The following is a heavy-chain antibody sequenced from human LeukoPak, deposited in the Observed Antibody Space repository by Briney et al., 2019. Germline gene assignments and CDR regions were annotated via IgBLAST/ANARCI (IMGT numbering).Heavy chain of an antibody. CDR1: GFTFSSYS. V-gene: IGHV3-21*01. Sequence: GGSLRLSCAASGFTFSSYSMTWVRQAPGKGLEWVSSISSSSSYIYYADSVKGRFTISRDNAKNSLYLQMNSLRAEDTAVYYCARDRFSYYDFWSGYYGGGYYFDYWGQGTLVTVSS. J-gene: IGHJ4*02. CDR3: ARDRFSYYDFWSGYYGGGYYFDY. D-gene: IGHD3-3*01. CDR2: ISSSSSYI.